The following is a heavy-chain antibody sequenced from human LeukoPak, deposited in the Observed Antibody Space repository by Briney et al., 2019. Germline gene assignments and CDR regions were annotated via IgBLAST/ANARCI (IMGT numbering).Heavy chain of an antibody. J-gene: IGHJ3*02. CDR2: IYYSGST. CDR3: ASWANDAFDI. D-gene: IGHD4/OR15-4a*01. Sequence: PSETLSLTCTVSGGSISSSSYYWGWIRQPPGKGLEWIGSIYYSGSTYYNPSLKSRVTISVDTSKNQFSLKLSSVTAADTAVYYCASWANDAFDIWGQGTMVTASS. V-gene: IGHV4-39*01. CDR1: GGSISSSSYY.